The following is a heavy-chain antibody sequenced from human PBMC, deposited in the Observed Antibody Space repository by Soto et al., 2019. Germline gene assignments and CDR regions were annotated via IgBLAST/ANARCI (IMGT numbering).Heavy chain of an antibody. Sequence: ASVKVSCKASGYTFTSYGISWVRQAPGQGLEWMGWISAYNGNTNYAQKLQGRVTMTTDTSTSTAYMELRSLRSDDTAVYYCARNFRIFLEWLHHTNWFDPWGQGTLVTVS. CDR1: GYTFTSYG. V-gene: IGHV1-18*01. D-gene: IGHD3-3*01. CDR2: ISAYNGNT. CDR3: ARNFRIFLEWLHHTNWFDP. J-gene: IGHJ5*02.